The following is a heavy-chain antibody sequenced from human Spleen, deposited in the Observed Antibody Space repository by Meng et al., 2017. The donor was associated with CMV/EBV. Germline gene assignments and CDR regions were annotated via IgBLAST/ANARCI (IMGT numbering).Heavy chain of an antibody. CDR2: ISYDGSNK. D-gene: IGHD6-6*01. Sequence: ASGFTFSSYAMHWVRQAPGKGLEWVAVISYDGSNKYYADSVKCRFTISRDNSKNTLYLQMNSLRAEDTAVYYCARVGIAARLGWFDPWGQGTLVTVSS. CDR1: GFTFSSYA. CDR3: ARVGIAARLGWFDP. V-gene: IGHV3-30*04. J-gene: IGHJ5*02.